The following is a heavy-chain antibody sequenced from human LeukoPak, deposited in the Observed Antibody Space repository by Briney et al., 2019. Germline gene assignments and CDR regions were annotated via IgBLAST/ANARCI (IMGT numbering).Heavy chain of an antibody. Sequence: GGSLRLSCAASGFTFSNAWMNWVRQTPGKGLEWVGRIKNKIDGGTTDYAAPVKGRFTISRDDSKNILYLQMNSLKTEDTAVYYCTSDSWGSIYSGQGALVTVSS. CDR2: IKNKIDGGTT. D-gene: IGHD6-13*01. J-gene: IGHJ4*02. CDR3: TSDSWGSIY. V-gene: IGHV3-15*07. CDR1: GFTFSNAW.